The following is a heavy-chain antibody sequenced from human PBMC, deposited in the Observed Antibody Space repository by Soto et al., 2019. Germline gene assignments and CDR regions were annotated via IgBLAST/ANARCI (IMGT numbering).Heavy chain of an antibody. Sequence: SETLSLTCTVSGGSISSYYWSWIRQPPGKGLEWIGYIYYSGSTNYNPSLKSRVTIFLDKSRNQFSLSLSFMTAADTATYYCARSFGWYAVDSWGQGILVTVSS. V-gene: IGHV4-59*12. CDR2: IYYSGST. J-gene: IGHJ4*02. CDR3: ARSFGWYAVDS. D-gene: IGHD6-19*01. CDR1: GGSISSYY.